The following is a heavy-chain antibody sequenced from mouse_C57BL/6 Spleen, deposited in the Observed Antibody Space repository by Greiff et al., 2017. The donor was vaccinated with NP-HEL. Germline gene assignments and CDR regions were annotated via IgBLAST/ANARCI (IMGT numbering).Heavy chain of an antibody. CDR3: ARSSPYWYFDV. Sequence: VQLQQSGAELVKPGASVKISCKASGYTFSSYWMNWVKQRPGKGLEWIGQIYPGDGDTNYNGKFKGKATLTADKSSSTAYMQLSSLTSEDSAVYFCARSSPYWYFDVWGTGTTVTVSS. CDR2: IYPGDGDT. J-gene: IGHJ1*03. V-gene: IGHV1-80*01. CDR1: GYTFSSYW. D-gene: IGHD1-1*01.